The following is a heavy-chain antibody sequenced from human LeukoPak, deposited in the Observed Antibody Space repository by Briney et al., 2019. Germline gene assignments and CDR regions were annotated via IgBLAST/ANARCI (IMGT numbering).Heavy chain of an antibody. CDR3: AKIFDYYDSSGYQDAFDI. CDR2: ISYDGSNK. D-gene: IGHD3-22*01. V-gene: IGHV3-30*18. CDR1: GFTFSSYG. Sequence: GRSLRLSCAASGFTFSSYGMHWVRQAPGKGLEWVAVISYDGSNKYYADSVKGRFTISRDNSKNTLYLQMSSLRAEDTAVYYCAKIFDYYDSSGYQDAFDIWGQGTMVTVSS. J-gene: IGHJ3*02.